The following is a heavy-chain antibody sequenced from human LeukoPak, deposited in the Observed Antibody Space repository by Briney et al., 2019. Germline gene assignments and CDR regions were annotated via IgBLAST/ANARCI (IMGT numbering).Heavy chain of an antibody. CDR1: GGSFSGYY. CDR2: INHSGST. J-gene: IGHJ4*02. CDR3: ARGYTAMVRGGYYFDY. V-gene: IGHV4-34*01. D-gene: IGHD5-18*01. Sequence: SETLSLTCAVYGGSFSGYYWSWIRQPPGKGLEWIGEINHSGSTNYNPSLKSRVTISVDTSKNQFSLKLSSVTAADTAVYYCARGYTAMVRGGYYFDYWGQGTLVTVSS.